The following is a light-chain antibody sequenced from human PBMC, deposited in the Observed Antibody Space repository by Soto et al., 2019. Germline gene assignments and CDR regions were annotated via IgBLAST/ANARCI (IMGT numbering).Light chain of an antibody. CDR2: DVS. J-gene: IGKJ1*01. CDR3: QQYKDQVWT. CDR1: QTVERW. V-gene: IGKV1-5*01. Sequence: DIQMTQSPSTLPASVGDRATISCRASQTVERWLAWYQQKPGQAPKLLISDVSTLERGVPARFSGSGSATEFTLTISGLQSDDFASYYCQQYKDQVWTFGQGTKVESK.